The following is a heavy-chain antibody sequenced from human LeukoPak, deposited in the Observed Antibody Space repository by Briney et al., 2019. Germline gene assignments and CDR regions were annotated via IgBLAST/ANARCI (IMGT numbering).Heavy chain of an antibody. J-gene: IGHJ4*02. CDR2: ISYSGST. CDR3: ARHRESSGYSPFDY. CDR1: GVSFSSGTYY. D-gene: IGHD3-22*01. Sequence: PSETLSLTCTVSGVSFSSGTYYWGWIRQPPGKGLEWIGSISYSGSTYYIPSLQSRVTISVDTSKNQFSLKLSSVTAADTAVYYCARHRESSGYSPFDYWGQGTLVTVSS. V-gene: IGHV4-39*01.